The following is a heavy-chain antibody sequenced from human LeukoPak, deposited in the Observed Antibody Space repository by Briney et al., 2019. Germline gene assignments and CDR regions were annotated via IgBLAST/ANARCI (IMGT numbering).Heavy chain of an antibody. V-gene: IGHV1-69*13. CDR2: IIPIFGTA. CDR3: ASGGIAVAGTLDY. Sequence: SVKVSCKASACTFSSYAISWVRQAPGQGLEWMGGIIPIFGTANYAQKFQGRVTITADESTSTAYMELSSLRSEDTAVYYCASGGIAVAGTLDYWGQGTLVTVSS. CDR1: ACTFSSYA. J-gene: IGHJ4*02. D-gene: IGHD6-19*01.